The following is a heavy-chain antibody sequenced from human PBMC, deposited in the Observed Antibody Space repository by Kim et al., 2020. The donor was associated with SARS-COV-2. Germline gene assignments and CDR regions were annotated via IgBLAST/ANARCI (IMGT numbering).Heavy chain of an antibody. CDR2: ISYDGSNK. CDR3: ARGMTPYGDYPPFDY. J-gene: IGHJ4*02. D-gene: IGHD4-17*01. Sequence: GGSLRLSCAASGFTFSSYAMHWVRQAPGKGLEWVAVISYDGSNKYYADSVKGRFTISRDNSKNTLYLQMNSLRAEDTAVYYCARGMTPYGDYPPFDYWGQGTLVTVSS. CDR1: GFTFSSYA. V-gene: IGHV3-30-3*01.